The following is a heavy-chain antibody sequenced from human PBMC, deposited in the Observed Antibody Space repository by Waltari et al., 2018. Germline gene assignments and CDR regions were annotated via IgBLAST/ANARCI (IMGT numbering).Heavy chain of an antibody. CDR2: MYHSGTT. CDR1: GGSVTSSHW. Sequence: QVQLQESGPGLVKPSGTLSLTCAVSGGSVTSSHWGSWVRQAPGKGLEWIGEMYHSGTTNYNPLLKSRVTMSLDRAKNQFSLKLSSVTAADTAVYYCVRDNRWAEDGFRYFQFWGQGTLVTVSS. V-gene: IGHV4-4*02. J-gene: IGHJ1*01. CDR3: VRDNRWAEDGFRYFQF. D-gene: IGHD5-12*01.